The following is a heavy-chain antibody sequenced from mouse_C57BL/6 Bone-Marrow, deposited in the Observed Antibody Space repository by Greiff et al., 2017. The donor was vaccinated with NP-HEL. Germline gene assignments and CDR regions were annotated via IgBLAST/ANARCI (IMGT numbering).Heavy chain of an antibody. CDR1: GYTFTSYW. D-gene: IGHD2-4*01. CDR2: IHPNSGST. CDR3: ATIYYDYDVDDD. Sequence: QVQLQQPGAELVKPGASVKLSCKASGYTFTSYWMHWVKQRPGQGLEWIGMIHPNSGSTNYNEKFKSKATLTVDKSSSTAYMQLSSLTSEDSAVDYGATIYYDYDVDDDWGQGTTLTVSS. J-gene: IGHJ2*01. V-gene: IGHV1-64*01.